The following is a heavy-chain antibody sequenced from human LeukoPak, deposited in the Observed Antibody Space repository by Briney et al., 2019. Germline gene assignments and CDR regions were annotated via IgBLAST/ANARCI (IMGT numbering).Heavy chain of an antibody. CDR1: GGSISSYY. V-gene: IGHV4-59*01. D-gene: IGHD5-18*01. CDR2: IYYSGST. Sequence: SETLSLTCTVSGGSISSYYWSWLRQPPGKGLEWIGYIYYSGSTNYNPSLKSRVTISVDSSKNQFSLKLSSVTAADTAVYYCARDLRFAAMVLGWFDPWGQGTLVTVSS. J-gene: IGHJ5*02. CDR3: ARDLRFAAMVLGWFDP.